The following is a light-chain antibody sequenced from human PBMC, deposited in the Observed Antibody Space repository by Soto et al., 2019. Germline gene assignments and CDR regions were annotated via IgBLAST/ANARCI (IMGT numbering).Light chain of an antibody. J-gene: IGKJ2*01. CDR3: LHHNGYPPV. V-gene: IGKV1-17*01. CDR1: QHITHD. CDR2: LAS. Sequence: DIQMTQSPSSLSASVGDTVTITCRASQHITHDCAWYQKKAGRAPKCLILLASRLQTGVPSRFSGSGSGTEFTRTISSLQPEDFATYYCLHHNGYPPVFGQGTKVEIK.